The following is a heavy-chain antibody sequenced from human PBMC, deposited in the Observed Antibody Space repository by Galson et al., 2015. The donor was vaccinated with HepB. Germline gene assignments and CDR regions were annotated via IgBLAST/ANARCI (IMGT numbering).Heavy chain of an antibody. CDR2: ISSSSNII. Sequence: SLRLSCAASGFTFSSDAMSWVRQAPGKGLEWVSYISSSSNIIYYADSVKGRFTISRDNAKNSLYLQMNSLRAEDTAVYFCAREERHGDYVYYFDYWGQGTLVTVSS. V-gene: IGHV3-48*01. CDR3: AREERHGDYVYYFDY. D-gene: IGHD4-17*01. CDR1: GFTFSSDA. J-gene: IGHJ4*02.